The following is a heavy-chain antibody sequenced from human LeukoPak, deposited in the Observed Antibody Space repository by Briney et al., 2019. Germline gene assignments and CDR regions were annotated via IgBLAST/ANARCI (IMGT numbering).Heavy chain of an antibody. CDR3: ARPTRVGGRDYFDY. J-gene: IGHJ4*02. D-gene: IGHD1-26*01. Sequence: ASVKVSCKASGYTFTSYDINWVRQATGQGLEWMGWMNPNSGNTGYAQKFQGRVTMTRNTSISTAYMELSSLRSEDTAVYYCARPTRVGGRDYFDYWGQGTLVTVSS. CDR1: GYTFTSYD. V-gene: IGHV1-8*01. CDR2: MNPNSGNT.